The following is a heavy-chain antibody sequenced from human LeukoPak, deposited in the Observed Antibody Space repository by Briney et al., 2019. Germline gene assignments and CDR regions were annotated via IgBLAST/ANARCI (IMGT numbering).Heavy chain of an antibody. Sequence: KTSETLSLTCTVSGGSISSTIYYWGWTRQPPGKGLEWIGSIYYSGSTYYNPSLKSPVTMSVDTSQNQLSLKLSSVTAADTAVYFCAREGYGGNYGFDYWGQGILVTVSS. CDR3: AREGYGGNYGFDY. D-gene: IGHD4-23*01. CDR1: GGSISSTIYY. J-gene: IGHJ4*02. V-gene: IGHV4-39*02. CDR2: IYYSGST.